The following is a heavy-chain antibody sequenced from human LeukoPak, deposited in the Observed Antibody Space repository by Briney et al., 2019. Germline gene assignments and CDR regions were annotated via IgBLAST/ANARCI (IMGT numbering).Heavy chain of an antibody. V-gene: IGHV4-34*01. D-gene: IGHD2-2*01. CDR3: ARVRMAGRYCSSTSCQSAEYFQH. J-gene: IGHJ1*01. Sequence: SETLSLTCAVYGGSFSGYYWSWIRQTPGKGLEWIGEINHSGSTNYNPSLKSRVTISVDTSKNQFSLKLSSVTAADTAVYYCARVRMAGRYCSSTSCQSAEYFQHWGQGTLVTVSS. CDR1: GGSFSGYY. CDR2: INHSGST.